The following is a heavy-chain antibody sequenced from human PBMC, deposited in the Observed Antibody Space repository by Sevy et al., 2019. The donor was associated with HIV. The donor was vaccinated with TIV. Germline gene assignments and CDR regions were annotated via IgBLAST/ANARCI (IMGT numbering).Heavy chain of an antibody. CDR3: AWSVIPTAIFDY. Sequence: ASVKVSCKASGYTFTSYAIHWVRQAPGQRLEWMGWINPGNGNTKYAQKFQGRVTISRDSSASTTYMELSSLRSEVTAVYYCAWSVIPTAIFDYWGRGTVVTVSS. V-gene: IGHV1-3*01. D-gene: IGHD2-2*01. CDR1: GYTFTSYA. CDR2: INPGNGNT. J-gene: IGHJ4*02.